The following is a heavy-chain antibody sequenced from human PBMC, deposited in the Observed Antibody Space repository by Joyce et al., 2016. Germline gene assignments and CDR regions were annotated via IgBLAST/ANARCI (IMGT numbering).Heavy chain of an antibody. V-gene: IGHV4-39*07. J-gene: IGHJ6*03. D-gene: IGHD2/OR15-2a*01. CDR3: VNIVLGGLNSYYYYMDV. Sequence: QLQFQESGPGLVKPSEALSLTCTISGGSIDSSNYYWGWIRQPPGKGLEWIGSIFYSGSTYSNPSLKTRVGISADTSKKQFYLNVNSVTAADTAVYYCVNIVLGGLNSYYYYMDVWGKGTTVTVSS. CDR1: GGSIDSSNYY. CDR2: IFYSGST.